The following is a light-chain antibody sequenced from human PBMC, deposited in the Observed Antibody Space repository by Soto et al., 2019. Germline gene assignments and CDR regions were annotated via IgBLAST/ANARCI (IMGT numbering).Light chain of an antibody. CDR2: KAS. V-gene: IGKV1-5*03. CDR3: QQYGVT. Sequence: DIQMTQSPSTLSASVGDRVTITCRASQSISSWLAWYQQKPGKAPKLLIYKASSLESGVPSRFSGSGSGTEFTLTISSLQPDDVATYYCQQYGVTFGGGTKVEIK. CDR1: QSISSW. J-gene: IGKJ4*01.